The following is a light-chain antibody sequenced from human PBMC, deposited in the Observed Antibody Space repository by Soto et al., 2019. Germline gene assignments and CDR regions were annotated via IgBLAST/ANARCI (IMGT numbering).Light chain of an antibody. CDR1: QTISSW. CDR2: DAS. V-gene: IGKV1-33*01. J-gene: IGKJ5*01. Sequence: DIQMTQSPSTLSGSVGDRVTITCRASQTISSWLAWYQQKPGKAPKLLIDDASNLETGVPSRFSGSGSGTHFTFTIASLQPEDTAIYYCQQYYDLPITFGQGTRLEIK. CDR3: QQYYDLPIT.